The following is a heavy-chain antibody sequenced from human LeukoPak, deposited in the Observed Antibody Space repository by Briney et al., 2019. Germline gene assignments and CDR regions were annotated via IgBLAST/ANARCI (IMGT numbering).Heavy chain of an antibody. CDR1: VGSISSGSYH. D-gene: IGHD6-19*01. J-gene: IGHJ4*02. CDR3: ARGVYSSGWDLDY. V-gene: IGHV4-61*02. Sequence: SETLSLTSTVTVGSISSGSYHGSWTRRPAGKGLEWIGRIYNSGSTNYNHSLKSRVTISVDTSKTQFSLKLSSVTAADTAVYYGARGVYSSGWDLDYWGQGTLVTVSS. CDR2: IYNSGST.